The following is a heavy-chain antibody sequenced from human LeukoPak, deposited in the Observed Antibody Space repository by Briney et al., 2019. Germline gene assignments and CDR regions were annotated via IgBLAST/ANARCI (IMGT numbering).Heavy chain of an antibody. CDR3: ARCTTGRTFGSLREIKRSREIDY. CDR1: GFTFSSYA. J-gene: IGHJ4*02. Sequence: GGSLRLSCAASGFTFSSYAMSWVRQAPGKGLEWVSSISGTGGSTYYADSVKGRFTISRDNSKNTLYLQMNSLRVEDTAVYYCARCTTGRTFGSLREIKRSREIDYWGQGTLVTVSS. V-gene: IGHV3-23*01. D-gene: IGHD1-1*01. CDR2: ISGTGGST.